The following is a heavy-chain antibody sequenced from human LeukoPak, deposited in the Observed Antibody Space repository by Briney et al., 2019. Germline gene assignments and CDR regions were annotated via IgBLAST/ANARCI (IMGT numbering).Heavy chain of an antibody. CDR1: GFTFSDYY. CDR3: ATPNYYYYYMDV. Sequence: GGSLRLSCAASGFTFSDYYMSWIRQAPGKGLEWVSYISSSGSTIYYADSVKGRFTISRDNAKNSLYLQMNSLRAEDTAVYYCATPNYYYYYMDVWGKGTTVTVSS. V-gene: IGHV3-11*04. CDR2: ISSSGSTI. J-gene: IGHJ6*03.